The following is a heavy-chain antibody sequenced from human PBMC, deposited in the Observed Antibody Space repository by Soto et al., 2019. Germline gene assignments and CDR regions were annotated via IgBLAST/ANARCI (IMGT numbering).Heavy chain of an antibody. CDR2: IDWDDDK. D-gene: IGHD3-10*01. CDR3: ARIPPYYCDSATKTNYYGMDV. J-gene: IGHJ6*02. CDR1: GFSLSNSGMC. Sequence: GSGPTLVNATQTLTLTCTFSGFSLSNSGMCVSWIRQPPGKALEWLARIDWDDDKYYSTSLKTRLTISKDTSKNQVVLTMTNMDPVDTATYYCARIPPYYCDSATKTNYYGMDVWGQGTTVTVSS. V-gene: IGHV2-70*11.